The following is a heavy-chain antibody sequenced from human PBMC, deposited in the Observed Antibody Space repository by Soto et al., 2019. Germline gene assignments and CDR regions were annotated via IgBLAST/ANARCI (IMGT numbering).Heavy chain of an antibody. D-gene: IGHD6-19*01. V-gene: IGHV3-66*01. CDR3: ASVPVAGTTRYFDL. CDR2: IYSGGST. CDR1: GFTVSSNY. Sequence: VGSLRLSCAASGFTVSSNYMSWVRQAPGKGLEWVSVIYSGGSTYYADSVKGRFTISRDNSKNSLYLQMNSLRDEDTAVYYCASVPVAGTTRYFDLWGRGTLVTVSS. J-gene: IGHJ2*01.